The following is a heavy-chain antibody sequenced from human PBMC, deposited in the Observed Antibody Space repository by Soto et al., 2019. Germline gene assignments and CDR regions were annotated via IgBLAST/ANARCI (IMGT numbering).Heavy chain of an antibody. CDR3: ARPPEPPPILGGARPSFFDF. CDR2: IFYSDSF. CDR1: GGSISSGGSY. J-gene: IGHJ4*02. Sequence: SETLSLTCTVSGGSISSGGSYWSWIRQRPGKGLEWIGYIFYSDSFYYTPSLKGRVVILADTSKNQFTLKLSSVTDADTAVYYCARPPEPPPILGGARPSFFDFWGQGTLVTVSS. D-gene: IGHD1-26*01. V-gene: IGHV4-31*03.